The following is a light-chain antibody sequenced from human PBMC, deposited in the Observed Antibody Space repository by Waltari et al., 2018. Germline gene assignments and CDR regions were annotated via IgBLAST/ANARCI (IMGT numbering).Light chain of an antibody. V-gene: IGKV3-20*01. J-gene: IGKJ4*01. CDR3: QQYGGSPLT. CDR2: DAS. Sequence: EIVLTQSPGTLSLSPGERVTISCRASQSVSRSYLAWYQQKPGQAPRLLIYDASNRATGIPDRFSGSGSGTDFTLTISRLEPEDFAVYYCQQYGGSPLTFGGGTKVEIK. CDR1: QSVSRSY.